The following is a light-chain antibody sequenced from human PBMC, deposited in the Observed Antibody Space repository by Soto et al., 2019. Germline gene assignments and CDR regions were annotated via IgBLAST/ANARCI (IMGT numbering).Light chain of an antibody. CDR1: QSVLYSSNNKNY. Sequence: DIVRTQSPDSLAVSLGERATINCKSSQSVLYSSNNKNYLAWYQQKPGQPPKLLIYWASTRESGVPDRFSGSGSGTDFTLTISSLQAEDVAVYYCQQYYSTPMTFGQGTKVDIK. CDR2: WAS. CDR3: QQYYSTPMT. J-gene: IGKJ1*01. V-gene: IGKV4-1*01.